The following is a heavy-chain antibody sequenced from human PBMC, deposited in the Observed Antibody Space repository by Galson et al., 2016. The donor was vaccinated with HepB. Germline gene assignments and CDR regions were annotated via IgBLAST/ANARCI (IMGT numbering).Heavy chain of an antibody. Sequence: SVKVSCKASGYTFTGYYMHWVRQAPGQGLEWMGRLNPNSGVTNYAQKFQGRSTMTRDTSITTAYMELSRLRSDDTAVYYCARDDPLTDLDYWGQGTLVTVSS. CDR3: ARDDPLTDLDY. D-gene: IGHD3/OR15-3a*01. V-gene: IGHV1-2*06. CDR2: LNPNSGVT. CDR1: GYTFTGYY. J-gene: IGHJ4*02.